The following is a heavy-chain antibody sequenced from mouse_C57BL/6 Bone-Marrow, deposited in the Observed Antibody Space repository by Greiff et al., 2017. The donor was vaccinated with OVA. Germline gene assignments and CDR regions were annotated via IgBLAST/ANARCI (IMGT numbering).Heavy chain of an antibody. V-gene: IGHV14-4*01. CDR2: IDPENGDT. CDR1: GFNITDDY. Sequence: VQLQQSGAELVRPGASVKLSCTASGFNITDDYMHWVKQRPEQGLEWIGWIDPENGDTEYASKFQGKATITADTSSNTAYRQLSSLTSEDTAVNYCTTGDYYGSCFAYWGQGTLVTVSA. J-gene: IGHJ3*01. D-gene: IGHD1-1*01. CDR3: TTGDYYGSCFAY.